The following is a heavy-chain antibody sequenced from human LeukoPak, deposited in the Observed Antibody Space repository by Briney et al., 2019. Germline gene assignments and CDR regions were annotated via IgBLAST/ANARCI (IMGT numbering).Heavy chain of an antibody. Sequence: ASVTVSCKASGYTFTSYGISWVRQAPGQGLEWMGWISAYNGNTNYAQKLQGRVTMTTDTSTSTAYMELRSLRSDDTAVYYCARGLRYFDWLLPVSYYYYGMDVWGQGTTVTVSS. J-gene: IGHJ6*02. D-gene: IGHD3-9*01. V-gene: IGHV1-18*01. CDR2: ISAYNGNT. CDR1: GYTFTSYG. CDR3: ARGLRYFDWLLPVSYYYYGMDV.